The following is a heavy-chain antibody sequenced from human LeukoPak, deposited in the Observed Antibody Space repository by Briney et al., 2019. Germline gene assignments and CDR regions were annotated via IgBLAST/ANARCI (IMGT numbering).Heavy chain of an antibody. CDR1: GGSFSGYY. CDR3: ARGPPYYYDGSGYYYFDY. D-gene: IGHD3-22*01. V-gene: IGHV4-34*01. CDR2: INHNGST. Sequence: SETLSLTCAVSGGSFSGYYWTWLRQPPGKGLEWIGEINHNGSTNYNPSLKSRVTISVDTSKNQFSLKLRSVSAADTAVYYCARGPPYYYDGSGYYYFDYWGQGTLVTLSS. J-gene: IGHJ4*02.